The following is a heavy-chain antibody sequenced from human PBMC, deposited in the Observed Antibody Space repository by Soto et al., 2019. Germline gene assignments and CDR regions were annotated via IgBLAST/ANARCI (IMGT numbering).Heavy chain of an antibody. CDR3: AKDLLLYGAELFDY. Sequence: PGGSLRLSCAASGFTFSSYGMHWVRQAPGKGLEWVAVISYDGSNKYYADSVKGRFTISRDNSKNTLYLQMNSLRAEDTAVYYCAKDLLLYGAELFDYWGQGTLVTVSS. V-gene: IGHV3-30*18. CDR2: ISYDGSNK. D-gene: IGHD3-22*01. J-gene: IGHJ4*02. CDR1: GFTFSSYG.